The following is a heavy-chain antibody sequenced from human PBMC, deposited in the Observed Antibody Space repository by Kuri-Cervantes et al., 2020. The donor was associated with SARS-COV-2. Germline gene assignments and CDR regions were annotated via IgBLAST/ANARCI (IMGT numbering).Heavy chain of an antibody. Sequence: VKLFCKRSGDTFSSYAISWVRQAPGQGLEWMGWISAYNGNTTYAQKLQGRVTMTTDTSTSTAYMELRSLRSDDTAVYYCARGPTDIVVVVDAYFHPLNYWGQGTLVTVSS. CDR1: GDTFSSYA. CDR3: ARGPTDIVVVVDAYFHPLNY. J-gene: IGHJ4*02. CDR2: ISAYNGNT. D-gene: IGHD2-15*01. V-gene: IGHV1-18*01.